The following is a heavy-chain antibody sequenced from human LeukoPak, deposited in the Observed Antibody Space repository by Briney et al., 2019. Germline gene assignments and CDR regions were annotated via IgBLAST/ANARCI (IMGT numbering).Heavy chain of an antibody. CDR2: INSDGSST. CDR1: GFTFSSYW. D-gene: IGHD3-3*01. Sequence: GGSLRLSCAASGFTFSSYWMHWVRQAPGKWLVWVSRINSDGSSTSYADSVKGRFTISRDNAKNTLYLQMNSLRAEDTAVYYCARDGSGYYYYYYMDVWGKGTTVTVSS. CDR3: ARDGSGYYYYYYMDV. V-gene: IGHV3-74*01. J-gene: IGHJ6*03.